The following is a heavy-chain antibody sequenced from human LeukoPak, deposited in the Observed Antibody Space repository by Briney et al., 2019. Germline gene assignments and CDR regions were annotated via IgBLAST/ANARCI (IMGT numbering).Heavy chain of an antibody. CDR3: ARARGSIPSSSFDY. V-gene: IGHV3-64*01. CDR1: GFTFSRYA. J-gene: IGHJ4*02. D-gene: IGHD6-6*01. Sequence: GGSLRLSCAASGFTFSRYAMHWVRQAPGKGLEYVSGIIGNGASTYYANSVKGRFTISRDNAKNSLDLQMNILRAEDTALYYCARARGSIPSSSFDYWGQGALVTVSS. CDR2: IIGNGAST.